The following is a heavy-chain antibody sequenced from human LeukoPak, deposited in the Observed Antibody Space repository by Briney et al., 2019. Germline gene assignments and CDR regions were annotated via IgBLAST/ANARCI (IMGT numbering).Heavy chain of an antibody. CDR2: ISSGDRT. V-gene: IGHV3-66*01. CDR3: ARGYLIDY. Sequence: GGSLSLSCAASGFTVSSNSMSWVRQAPGKGLEWVSLISSGDRTYYADSVKGRFTISRDDSTNTLYLLMNSLRAEDTAVYYCARGYLIDYWGQGTLVTVSS. D-gene: IGHD1-26*01. CDR1: GFTVSSNS. J-gene: IGHJ4*02.